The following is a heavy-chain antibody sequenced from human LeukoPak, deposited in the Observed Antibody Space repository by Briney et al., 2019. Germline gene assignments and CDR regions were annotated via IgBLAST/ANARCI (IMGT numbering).Heavy chain of an antibody. J-gene: IGHJ4*02. CDR1: GFTFRSIA. V-gene: IGHV3-23*01. D-gene: IGHD1-1*01. Sequence: GGSLRLSCAASGFTFRSIAMSWVRQAPGKGLEWVSSIRSNGDTTYNADSVKGRFTISRDNSKNTLYLQMNRLRVEDTAIYYCAKGQELDDGVFDSWGQGTLVTVSS. CDR3: AKGQELDDGVFDS. CDR2: IRSNGDTT.